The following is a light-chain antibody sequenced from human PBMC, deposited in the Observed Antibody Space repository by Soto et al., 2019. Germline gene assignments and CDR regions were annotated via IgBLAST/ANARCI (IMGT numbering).Light chain of an antibody. CDR2: EVS. Sequence: QSALTQPASVSGSPGQSITISCTGTSSDVGGYNYVSWYQQHPGKAPKLMIYEVSNRPSGVSNRCSGSKSDNTASLTISGLQAEDEADYYCSSYTTSRTLVFGTGTKLTVL. CDR3: SSYTTSRTLV. CDR1: SSDVGGYNY. V-gene: IGLV2-14*01. J-gene: IGLJ1*01.